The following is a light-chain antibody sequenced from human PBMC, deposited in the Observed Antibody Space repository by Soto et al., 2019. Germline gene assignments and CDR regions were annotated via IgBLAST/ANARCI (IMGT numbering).Light chain of an antibody. Sequence: IQLTQSPSSLSASVGDIVTITCRASQGISNYLAWYQQKPGKTPRLLIYGATTLQSGVPSRFSGSGSGTDFALTISRLQPEEFATYYCQQLKSYVTFGQGTRLEIK. CDR2: GAT. J-gene: IGKJ5*01. CDR1: QGISNY. CDR3: QQLKSYVT. V-gene: IGKV1-9*01.